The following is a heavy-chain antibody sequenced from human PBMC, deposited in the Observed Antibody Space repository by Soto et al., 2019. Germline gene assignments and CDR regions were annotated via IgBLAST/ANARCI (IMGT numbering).Heavy chain of an antibody. CDR1: GGSVSSGSYY. J-gene: IGHJ6*02. V-gene: IGHV4-61*01. Sequence: SETLSLTCTVSGGSVSSGSYYWSWIRQPPGKGLEWIGYIYYSGSTNYNPSLKSRVTISVDTSKNQFSLKLSSVTAADTAVYYCAREGYYGMDVWGQGTTVTVSS. CDR2: IYYSGST. CDR3: AREGYYGMDV.